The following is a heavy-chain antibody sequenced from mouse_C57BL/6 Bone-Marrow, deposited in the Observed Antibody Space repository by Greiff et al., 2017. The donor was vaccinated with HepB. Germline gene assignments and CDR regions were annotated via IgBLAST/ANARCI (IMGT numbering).Heavy chain of an antibody. CDR1: GFNIKNTY. Sequence: HLQHSFAYLFRPFSSFKFSCTASGFNIKNTYMHWVKQRPEQGLEWIGRIYPANGNTKYAPKFQGKATITADTSSNTAYLQLSSLTSEDTAIYYCVRCITKTNWYFDVWGTGTTVTVSS. CDR2: IYPANGNT. J-gene: IGHJ1*03. CDR3: VRCITKTNWYFDV. V-gene: IGHV14-3*01. D-gene: IGHD1-1*01.